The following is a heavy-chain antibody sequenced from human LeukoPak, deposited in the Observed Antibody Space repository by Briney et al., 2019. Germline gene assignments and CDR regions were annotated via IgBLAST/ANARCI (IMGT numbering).Heavy chain of an antibody. V-gene: IGHV3-30*02. CDR3: AKDRGYFDY. Sequence: GGSLRLSCAASGFSFSTYGMHWVRQAPGKGLEWVSFIRYVGINKYYADSVKGRFTISRDNSKNTLYLQMNSLRAEDTAVYYCAKDRGYFDYWGQGTLVTVSS. CDR1: GFSFSTYG. D-gene: IGHD3-10*01. CDR2: IRYVGINK. J-gene: IGHJ4*02.